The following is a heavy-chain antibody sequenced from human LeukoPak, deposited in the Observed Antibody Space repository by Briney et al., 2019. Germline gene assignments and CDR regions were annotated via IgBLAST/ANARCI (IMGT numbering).Heavy chain of an antibody. CDR3: ARDSGTTGEVKFDP. Sequence: SETLSLTCTVSGATISSYYWSWIRQPAGKALEWIGRIYVTGSTTYNPSLESRVTMSLDTSKNHFSLKLRSVTAADTAVYYCARDSGTTGEVKFDPWGQGTLVTVSS. CDR1: GATISSYY. D-gene: IGHD1-7*01. CDR2: IYVTGST. J-gene: IGHJ5*02. V-gene: IGHV4-4*07.